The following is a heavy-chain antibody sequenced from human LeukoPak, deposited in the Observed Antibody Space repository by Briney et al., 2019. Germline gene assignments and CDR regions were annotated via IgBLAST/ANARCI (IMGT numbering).Heavy chain of an antibody. V-gene: IGHV3-21*04. J-gene: IGHJ1*01. D-gene: IGHD3-16*01. CDR2: ISTSSIYI. CDR3: AKDGAFGGVSLYFQH. CDR1: GFTFSSYS. Sequence: GGSLRLSCAASGFTFSSYSMNWVRQAPGKGLEWVSSISTSSIYIYYADSVKGRFTISRDNAKNSLYLQMNSLRAEDMALYYCAKDGAFGGVSLYFQHWGQGTLVTVSS.